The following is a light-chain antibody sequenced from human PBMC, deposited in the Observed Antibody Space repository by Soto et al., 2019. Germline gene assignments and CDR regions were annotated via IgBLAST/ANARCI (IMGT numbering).Light chain of an antibody. Sequence: ESVLTQSPGTLSLSPGERATLSCRASQSVSSSYLAWYQQKPGQPPRLLIYGASSRATGIPDRFSGRGSGTDFTLTISRLEPEDFAVYYCQQYGSSPQTFGQGTKVDIK. CDR3: QQYGSSPQT. CDR1: QSVSSSY. J-gene: IGKJ1*01. CDR2: GAS. V-gene: IGKV3-20*01.